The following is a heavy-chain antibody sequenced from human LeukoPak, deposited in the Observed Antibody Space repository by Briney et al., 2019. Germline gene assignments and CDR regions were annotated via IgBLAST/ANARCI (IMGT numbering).Heavy chain of an antibody. D-gene: IGHD3-10*01. J-gene: IGHJ5*02. CDR2: IIPIFGTA. CDR3: ARAEVRGVIITSWFDP. Sequence: SVKVSCKASGGTFSSYAISWVRQAPGQGLEWMGGIIPIFGTADYAQKFQGRVTITADESTSTAYMELSSLRSEDTAVYYCARAEVRGVIITSWFDPWGQGTLVTVSS. CDR1: GGTFSSYA. V-gene: IGHV1-69*01.